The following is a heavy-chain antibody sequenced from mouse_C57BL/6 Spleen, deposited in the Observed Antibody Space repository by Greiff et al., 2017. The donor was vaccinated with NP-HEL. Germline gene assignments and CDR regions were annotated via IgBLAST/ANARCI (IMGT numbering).Heavy chain of an antibody. CDR1: GYTFTSYW. CDR3: AIYYGPQAWFAY. V-gene: IGHV1-74*01. CDR2: IHPSDSDT. D-gene: IGHD2-1*01. Sequence: QVQLQQPGAELVKPGASVKVSCKASGYTFTSYWMHWVKQRPGQGLEWIGRIHPSDSDTNYNQKFKGKATWTVDKSSSTAYMQLSSLTSEDSAVYYCAIYYGPQAWFAYWGQGTLVTVSA. J-gene: IGHJ3*01.